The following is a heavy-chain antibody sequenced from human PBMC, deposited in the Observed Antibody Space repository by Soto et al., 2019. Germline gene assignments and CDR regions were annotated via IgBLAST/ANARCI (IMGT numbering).Heavy chain of an antibody. J-gene: IGHJ1*01. CDR3: ARWGTTGGLDV. V-gene: IGHV3-30*19. Sequence: QVQLVESGGGVVQPGTSLRVSCVGSGFTFRSYVIHWVRQAPGKGLEWVALTSYDGSNKYYCDSVRGPFTISRDNSRNTVELQMDSLRVEDTALYYCARWGTTGGLDVWGQGTLVSVSS. CDR2: TSYDGSNK. CDR1: GFTFRSYV. D-gene: IGHD3-16*01.